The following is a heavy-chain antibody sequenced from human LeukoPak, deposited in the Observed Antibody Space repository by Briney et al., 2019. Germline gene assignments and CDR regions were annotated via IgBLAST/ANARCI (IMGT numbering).Heavy chain of an antibody. CDR2: ISAYNGNT. Sequence: ASVKVSCKASGYTFTSYGISWVRQAPGQGLEWMGWISAYNGNTNYAQKLQGRVTMTTDTSTSTAYMELRSLRSDDTAVYYCARVGRQPNYYYYYMDVLGKGTTVTVSS. D-gene: IGHD2-2*01. CDR3: ARVGRQPNYYYYYMDV. V-gene: IGHV1-18*01. J-gene: IGHJ6*03. CDR1: GYTFTSYG.